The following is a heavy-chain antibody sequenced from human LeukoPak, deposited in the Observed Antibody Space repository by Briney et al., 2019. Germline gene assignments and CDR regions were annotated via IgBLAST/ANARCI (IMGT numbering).Heavy chain of an antibody. Sequence: SQTLSLTCTVSGGSISSGSYYWSWIRQPARKGLEWIGRIYTSGSTNYNPSLKSRVTISVDRSKNQFSLKLSSVTAADTAVYYCARAIEGATSYFDYWGQGTLVTVSS. V-gene: IGHV4-61*02. D-gene: IGHD1-26*01. CDR1: GGSISSGSYY. CDR2: IYTSGST. J-gene: IGHJ4*02. CDR3: ARAIEGATSYFDY.